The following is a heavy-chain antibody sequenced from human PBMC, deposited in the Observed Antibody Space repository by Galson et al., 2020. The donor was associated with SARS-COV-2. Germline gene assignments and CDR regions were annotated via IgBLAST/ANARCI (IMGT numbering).Heavy chain of an antibody. J-gene: IGHJ6*02. D-gene: IGHD2-8*01. CDR1: GFTFSSSW. CDR2: IKQDGREK. CDR3: ARDGWVRVLMCSERSGMDV. Sequence: TGGSLRLSCAASGFTFSSSWMSWVRQAPGKGLEWVANIKQDGREKYNVDSVKGRFPIYRDNAKNSLYLQMTSLRAEDTAVYYCARDGWVRVLMCSERSGMDVWGQGTTVTVSS. V-gene: IGHV3-7*01.